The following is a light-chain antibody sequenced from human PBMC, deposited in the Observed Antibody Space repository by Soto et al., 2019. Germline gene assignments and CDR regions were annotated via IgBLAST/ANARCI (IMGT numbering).Light chain of an antibody. CDR3: QQYGSSPRIT. V-gene: IGKV3-20*01. J-gene: IGKJ5*01. CDR2: GAS. CDR1: QSVSSSY. Sequence: EIVLTQSPVTLSLSPGERATLSCRASQSVSSSYLAWYQQKPGQAPRLLIYGASSRATGIPDRFNGSGSGTDFTLTISRLEPEDFAVYYCQQYGSSPRITFGQGTRLEIK.